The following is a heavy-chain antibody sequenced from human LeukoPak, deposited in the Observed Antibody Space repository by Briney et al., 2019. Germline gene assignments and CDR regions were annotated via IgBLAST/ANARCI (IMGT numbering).Heavy chain of an antibody. CDR2: IYTSGST. J-gene: IGHJ4*02. Sequence: SETLSLTCTVSGGSISSYYWSWIRQPAGKGLEWIGRIYTSGSTNYNPSLKSRVTISVDASKNQFSLKLNSVTAADTAVYYCARHPLRGGFDYWGQGTLVTVSS. V-gene: IGHV4-4*07. CDR1: GGSISSYY. CDR3: ARHPLRGGFDY.